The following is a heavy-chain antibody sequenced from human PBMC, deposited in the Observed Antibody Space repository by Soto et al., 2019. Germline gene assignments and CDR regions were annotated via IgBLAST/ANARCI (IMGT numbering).Heavy chain of an antibody. D-gene: IGHD4-17*01. CDR1: GFTVSSSY. Sequence: EVQLVEPGGGLIQPGGSLRLSCAASGFTVSSSYMSWVRQAPGKGLEWVSVIYSDGSTYYTDSVNGRFTISRDNSKNTLYLQMNSLRAEDTAVYCCARDPVIYGGRIGAFDIWGQGTMVTVSS. CDR3: ARDPVIYGGRIGAFDI. J-gene: IGHJ3*02. V-gene: IGHV3-53*01. CDR2: IYSDGST.